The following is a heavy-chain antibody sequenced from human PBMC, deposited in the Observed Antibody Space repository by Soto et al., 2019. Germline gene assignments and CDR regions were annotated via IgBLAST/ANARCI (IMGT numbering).Heavy chain of an antibody. CDR1: GYTFTSYY. Sequence: GASVKVSCKASGYTFTSYYIHWVRQAPGQGLEWMGIINPSGGSTTYAQKFQGRVTMTRDTSTSTVYMELSSLRSEDTAVYYCTRAPSYGAFDIWGHGTMVTVSS. CDR3: TRAPSYGAFDI. J-gene: IGHJ3*02. CDR2: INPSGGST. D-gene: IGHD4-17*01. V-gene: IGHV1-46*03.